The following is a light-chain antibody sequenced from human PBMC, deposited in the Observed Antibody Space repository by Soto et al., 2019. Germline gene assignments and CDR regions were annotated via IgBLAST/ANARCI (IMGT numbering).Light chain of an antibody. CDR1: QSVSSY. CDR3: QQHTNWPPSIT. Sequence: EIVLTQSPATLSLSPGERATFSCRASQSVSSYLAWFQQKPGQAPRLLIYDASHRATGIAARFSGSGSRTDFTLTISSLEPEDVAVYYCQQHTNWPPSITFGQGTRLEIK. V-gene: IGKV3-11*01. CDR2: DAS. J-gene: IGKJ5*01.